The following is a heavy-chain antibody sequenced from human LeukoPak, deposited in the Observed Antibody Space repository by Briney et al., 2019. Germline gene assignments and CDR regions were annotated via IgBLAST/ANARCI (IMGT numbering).Heavy chain of an antibody. V-gene: IGHV1-8*03. CDR3: ARGASVVPFITPDQNWFDP. D-gene: IGHD3-3*01. J-gene: IGHJ5*02. CDR1: GYTFTSYD. Sequence: ASVKVSCKASGYTFTSYDINWVRQATGQGLEWMGWMNPNSGNTGYAQKFQGRVAITRNTSISTAYMELSSLRSEDTAVYYCARGASVVPFITPDQNWFDPWGQGTLVTVSS. CDR2: MNPNSGNT.